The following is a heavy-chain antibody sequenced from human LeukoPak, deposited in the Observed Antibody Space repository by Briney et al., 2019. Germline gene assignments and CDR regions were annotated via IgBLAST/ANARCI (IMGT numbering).Heavy chain of an antibody. CDR1: GFTFSTYT. D-gene: IGHD4-17*01. J-gene: IGHJ3*01. Sequence: GGSLRLSCAASGFTFSTYTMTWVRRAPGRGLEWVSSIISSTTYIYYADSMKGRFTVSRDDAKNSLYLQMHSLRAEDTAVYYCARSGDYGDYGGSTDAFDFWGQGTMVTVSS. V-gene: IGHV3-21*01. CDR2: IISSTTYI. CDR3: ARSGDYGDYGGSTDAFDF.